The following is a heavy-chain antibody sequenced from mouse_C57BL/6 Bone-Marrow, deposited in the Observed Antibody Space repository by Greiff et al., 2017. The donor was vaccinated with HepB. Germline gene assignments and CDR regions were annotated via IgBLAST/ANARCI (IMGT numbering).Heavy chain of an antibody. CDR3: SEDSAVYYCAWGSNYPYYFDY. D-gene: IGHD2-5*01. Sequence: GPELARPWAIYPGNGDTSYNQKFKGKATLTADKSSSTAYMQLSSLTSEDSAVYYCAWGSNYPYYFDYWGQGTTLTVSS. J-gene: IGHJ2*01. V-gene: IGHV1-87*01. CDR2: GPELARPW.